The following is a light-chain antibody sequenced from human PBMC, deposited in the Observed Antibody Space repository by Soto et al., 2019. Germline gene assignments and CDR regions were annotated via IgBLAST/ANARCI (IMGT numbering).Light chain of an antibody. CDR2: LNSDGSH. CDR3: QTWGTGISV. Sequence: QSVLTQSPSASASLGASVKLTCTLSSGHSSYAIAWHQQQPEKGPRYLMKLNSDGSHSKGDGIPDRFSGSSSGAERYLTISGLQSEDEADYYCQTWGTGISVFGGGTKVTVL. CDR1: SGHSSYA. V-gene: IGLV4-69*01. J-gene: IGLJ2*01.